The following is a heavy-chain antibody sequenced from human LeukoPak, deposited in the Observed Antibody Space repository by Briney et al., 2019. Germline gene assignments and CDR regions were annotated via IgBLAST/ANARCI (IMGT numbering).Heavy chain of an antibody. V-gene: IGHV3-48*01. CDR2: ISSSSTTI. Sequence: GGSLRLSCAASGFTFSTYSMNWVRQAPGKGLEWISYISSSSTTIYYADSVKGRFTISRDNAKNSLYLQMNSLRAEDTAVYYCARSRPSTTVTTSDYWGQGTLVTVSS. J-gene: IGHJ4*02. D-gene: IGHD4-17*01. CDR1: GFTFSTYS. CDR3: ARSRPSTTVTTSDY.